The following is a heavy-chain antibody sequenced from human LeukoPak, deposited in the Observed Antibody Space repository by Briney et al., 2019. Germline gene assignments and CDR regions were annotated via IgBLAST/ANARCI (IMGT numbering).Heavy chain of an antibody. Sequence: GASVKVSCKASGYTFTSYGISWVRQAPGQGLEWMGWISAYNGNTNYAQNLQGRVTMTTDTSTSTAYMELGSLTSDDTAVYYCAREMATYYYYYMDVWSKGTTVTVSS. J-gene: IGHJ6*03. CDR2: ISAYNGNT. V-gene: IGHV1-18*01. CDR3: AREMATYYYYYMDV. D-gene: IGHD5-24*01. CDR1: GYTFTSYG.